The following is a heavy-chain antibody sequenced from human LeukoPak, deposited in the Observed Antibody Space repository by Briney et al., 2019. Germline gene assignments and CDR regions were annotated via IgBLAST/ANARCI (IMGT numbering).Heavy chain of an antibody. CDR2: IYSGGST. CDR1: GFTVSSNY. J-gene: IGHJ6*02. D-gene: IGHD3-16*01. Sequence: GGSLRLSCAASGFTVSSNYMSWVRQAPGKGLEWVSVIYSGGSTYYADSVKGRFTISRDNSKNTLYLQMSSLRAEDTAVYYCARVDSGGYYGMDVWGQGTTVTVSS. CDR3: ARVDSGGYYGMDV. V-gene: IGHV3-66*01.